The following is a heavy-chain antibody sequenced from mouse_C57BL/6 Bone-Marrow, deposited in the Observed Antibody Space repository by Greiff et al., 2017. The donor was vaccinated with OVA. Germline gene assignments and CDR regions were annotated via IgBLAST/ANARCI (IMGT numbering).Heavy chain of an antibody. Sequence: EVKLMESGPGLAKPSPTLSLTCSVPGYSITSDYWNWIRQFPGHKLEYMGYISYSGSTYYNPSLKSRISITRDTSKNQYYLQLNSVTTEDTATYYCARSGGYDYDWFAYWGQGTLVTVSA. J-gene: IGHJ3*01. CDR3: ARSGGYDYDWFAY. D-gene: IGHD2-4*01. V-gene: IGHV3-8*01. CDR1: GYSITSDY. CDR2: ISYSGST.